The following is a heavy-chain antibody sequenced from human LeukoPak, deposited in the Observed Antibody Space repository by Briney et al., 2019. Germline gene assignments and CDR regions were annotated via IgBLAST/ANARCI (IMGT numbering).Heavy chain of an antibody. CDR2: ISTYDGDA. D-gene: IGHD6-13*01. CDR1: GYSFTSYG. CDR3: ARARRIAAAPYYFDY. V-gene: IGHV1-18*01. J-gene: IGHJ4*02. Sequence: ASVKVSCKASGYSFTSYGITWVRQAPGQGLEWMGWISTYDGDANYAQKLQGRVTMTTDTSTGTAYMELRSLRSDDTAVYYCARARRIAAAPYYFDYWGQGTLVTVSS.